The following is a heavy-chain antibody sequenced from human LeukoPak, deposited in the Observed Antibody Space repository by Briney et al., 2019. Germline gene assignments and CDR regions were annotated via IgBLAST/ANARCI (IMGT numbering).Heavy chain of an antibody. V-gene: IGHV1-18*01. CDR1: GYTFTSYG. J-gene: IGHJ4*02. D-gene: IGHD6-13*01. Sequence: GASVKVSCKASGYTFTSYGISWVRQAPGQGLEWMGWISAYNGNTNYAQKLQGRVTMTTDTSTSTAYMELRSLRSGDTAVYYCARSIAAAGTAHFDYWGQGTLVTVSS. CDR3: ARSIAAAGTAHFDY. CDR2: ISAYNGNT.